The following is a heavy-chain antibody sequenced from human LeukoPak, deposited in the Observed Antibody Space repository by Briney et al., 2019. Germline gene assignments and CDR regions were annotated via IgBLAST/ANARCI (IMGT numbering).Heavy chain of an antibody. J-gene: IGHJ4*02. CDR1: GGSISSYY. CDR3: TRLYSSSWYYFDY. D-gene: IGHD6-13*01. V-gene: IGHV4-59*08. Sequence: SETLSLTCTVSGGSISSYYWSWIRQPPGKGLEWIGYIYYSGSTNYNPSLKSRVTISVDTSKNQFSLKLSSVTAADTAVYYCTRLYSSSWYYFDYWGQGTLVTVSS. CDR2: IYYSGST.